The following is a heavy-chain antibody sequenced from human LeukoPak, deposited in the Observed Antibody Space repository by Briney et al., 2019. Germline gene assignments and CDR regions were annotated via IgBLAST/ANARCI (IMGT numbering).Heavy chain of an antibody. V-gene: IGHV3-66*01. CDR2: IYSGGPT. J-gene: IGHJ5*02. Sequence: GGSLRLSCAVSGFTVNNKYMSWVRQAPGKGLEWVAVIYSGGPTHYADSVKGRFTISRDNSKNTLYLQMNGLRADDTAVYYCARGIAAGNWFDPWGQRTLVTVSS. CDR3: ARGIAAGNWFDP. D-gene: IGHD6-13*01. CDR1: GFTVNNKY.